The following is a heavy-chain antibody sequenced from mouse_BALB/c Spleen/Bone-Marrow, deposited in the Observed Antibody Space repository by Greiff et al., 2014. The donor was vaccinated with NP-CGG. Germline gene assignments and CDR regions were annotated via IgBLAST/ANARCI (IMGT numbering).Heavy chain of an antibody. CDR1: GFTFSSYA. V-gene: IGHV5-6-5*01. J-gene: IGHJ3*01. CDR2: ISSGGST. CDR3: AKRGAYGNFWFAY. D-gene: IGHD2-10*02. Sequence: EVQLQESGGGLVKPGGSLKLSCAASGFTFSSYAMSWVRQTPEKRLEWVASISSGGSTYYPDSVKGRLTISRDNARNILYLQMSSLRSEDTAMYYCAKRGAYGNFWFAYWGQGTLVTVSA.